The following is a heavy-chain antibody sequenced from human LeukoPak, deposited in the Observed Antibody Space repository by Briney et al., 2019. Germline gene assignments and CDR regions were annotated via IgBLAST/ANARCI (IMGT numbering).Heavy chain of an antibody. CDR2: IYYSGST. J-gene: IGHJ4*02. V-gene: IGHV4-59*01. Sequence: GSLRLSCAASGFTFSSYAMSWVRQPPGKGLEWIGHIYYSGSTNYNPSLKSRVSISVDTSKNQFSLKLNSVTTADTAVYFCARGGGYRSFDYWGQGTLATVFS. CDR3: ARGGGYRSFDY. D-gene: IGHD1-26*01. CDR1: GFTFSSYA.